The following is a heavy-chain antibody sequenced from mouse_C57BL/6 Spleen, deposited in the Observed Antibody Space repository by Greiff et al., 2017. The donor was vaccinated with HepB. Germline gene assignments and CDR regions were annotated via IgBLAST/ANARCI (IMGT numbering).Heavy chain of an antibody. CDR2: INYDGSST. CDR3: ARRGWDGDYAMDY. D-gene: IGHD4-1*01. J-gene: IGHJ4*01. CDR1: GFTFSDYY. Sequence: EVKLVESEGGLVQPGSSMKLSCTASGFTFSDYYMAWVRQVPEKGLEWVANINYDGSSTYYLDSLKSRFIISRDNAKNILYLQMSSLKSEDTATYYCARRGWDGDYAMDYWGQGTSVTVSS. V-gene: IGHV5-16*02.